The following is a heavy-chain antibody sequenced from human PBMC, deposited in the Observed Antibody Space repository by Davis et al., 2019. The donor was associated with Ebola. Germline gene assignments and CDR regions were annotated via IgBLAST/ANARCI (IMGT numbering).Heavy chain of an antibody. CDR2: IYYSGST. J-gene: IGHJ6*02. V-gene: IGHV4-39*07. D-gene: IGHD2-2*01. CDR1: GGSISSSSYY. CDR3: ARRPAIYYYYYGMDV. Sequence: MPSETLSLTCTVSGGSISSSSYYWGWIRQPPGQGLEWIGSIYYSGSTYYNPSLKSRVTISVDTSKNQFSLKLSSVTAADTAVYYCARRPAIYYYYYGMDVWGQGTTVTVSS.